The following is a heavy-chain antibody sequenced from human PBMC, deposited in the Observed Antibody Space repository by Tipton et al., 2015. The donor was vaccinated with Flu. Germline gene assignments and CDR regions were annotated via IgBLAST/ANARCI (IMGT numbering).Heavy chain of an antibody. Sequence: QLVQSGGEVKKPGASVKVSCKASGYTFTSYGVSWVRQAPGQGLEWMGWISAYNGHTNYAQKLQGRVTMTTDTSTRTAYMELRGLRSDGTAVYYCARDRGDILTGCRLDFWGQGTLVTVSS. CDR1: GYTFTSYG. D-gene: IGHD3-9*01. J-gene: IGHJ4*02. CDR2: ISAYNGHT. CDR3: ARDRGDILTGCRLDF. V-gene: IGHV1-18*01.